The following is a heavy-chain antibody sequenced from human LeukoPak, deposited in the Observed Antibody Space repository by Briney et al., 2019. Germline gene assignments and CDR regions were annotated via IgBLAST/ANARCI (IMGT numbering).Heavy chain of an antibody. CDR3: AGSLVVPAAHFDY. Sequence: GGSLRLSCAASGFTFSSYAMHWVRQAPGKGLEWVAVISYDGSNKYYADSVKGRFTISRDNSKNTPYLQMNSLRAEDTAVYYCAGSLVVPAAHFDYWGQGTLVTVSS. D-gene: IGHD2-2*01. CDR2: ISYDGSNK. CDR1: GFTFSSYA. V-gene: IGHV3-30-3*01. J-gene: IGHJ4*02.